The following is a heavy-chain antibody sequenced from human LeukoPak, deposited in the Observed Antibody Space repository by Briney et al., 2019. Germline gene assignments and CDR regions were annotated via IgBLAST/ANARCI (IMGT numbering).Heavy chain of an antibody. Sequence: SETLSLTCTVSGASISSFDWSWIRLPPGKGLEWIGLGHYTGNSNYNPSLRSRVTISVDTSKNQFSLRLSSVTAADTAVYYCARHDNRGYYSLQSWGQGALVTVSS. CDR1: GASISSFD. CDR3: ARHDNRGYYSLQS. D-gene: IGHD3-22*01. J-gene: IGHJ5*02. V-gene: IGHV4-59*08. CDR2: GHYTGNS.